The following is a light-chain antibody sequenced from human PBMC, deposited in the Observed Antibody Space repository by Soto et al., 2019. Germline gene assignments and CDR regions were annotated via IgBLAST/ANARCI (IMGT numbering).Light chain of an antibody. CDR2: TAS. CDR3: QQAYSFPLT. CDR1: QHIGSW. Sequence: DIQITQSPSSVSTSVGDRVTITCRASQHIGSWLAWYQQKPGKAPKLLIYTASTLQSEVPSRFRGSGSGTEFTLTINSLQAEDFGTYYCQQAYSFPLTFGGGTEVENK. J-gene: IGKJ4*01. V-gene: IGKV1D-12*01.